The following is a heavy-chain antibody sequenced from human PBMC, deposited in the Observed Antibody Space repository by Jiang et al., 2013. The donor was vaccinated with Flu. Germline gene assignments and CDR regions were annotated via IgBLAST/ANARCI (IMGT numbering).Heavy chain of an antibody. J-gene: IGHJ4*02. CDR1: FTSYG. CDR3: AVINYDILTGYSDY. D-gene: IGHD3-9*01. CDR2: ISAYNGNT. Sequence: FTSYGISWARQAPGQGLEWMGWISAYNGNTNYAQKLQGRVTMTTDTSTSTAYMELRSLRSDDTAVYYCAVINYDILTGYSDYWGQGTLVTVSS. V-gene: IGHV1-18*01.